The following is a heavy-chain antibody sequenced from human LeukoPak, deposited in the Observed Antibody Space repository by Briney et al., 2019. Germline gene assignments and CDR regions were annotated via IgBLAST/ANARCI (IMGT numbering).Heavy chain of an antibody. J-gene: IGHJ4*02. CDR3: ASREIVGASTFAY. CDR1: GDSISSYY. V-gene: IGHV4-59*01. D-gene: IGHD1-26*01. Sequence: PSETLSLTCTVSGDSISSYYWSWIRQPPGKGLEWIGYIYYSGSTNYNPSLKSRVTISVDTSKNQFSLKLSSVTATDTAVYYCASREIVGASTFAYWGQGTLVTVSS. CDR2: IYYSGST.